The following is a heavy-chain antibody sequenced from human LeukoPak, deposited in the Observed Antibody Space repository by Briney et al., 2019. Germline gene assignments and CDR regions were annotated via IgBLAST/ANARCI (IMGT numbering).Heavy chain of an antibody. D-gene: IGHD6-19*01. CDR1: GYTFTGYY. CDR3: ARDRGIAVAGTIVWYYYYGMDV. CDR2: INLNSGGT. V-gene: IGHV1-2*02. J-gene: IGHJ6*02. Sequence: ASVKVSCKASGYTFTGYYMYWVRQAPGQGLEWMGWINLNSGGTNYAQKFQGRVTMTRDTSLSTAYMELSRLRSDDTAVYYCARDRGIAVAGTIVWYYYYGMDVWGQGPTVSVSS.